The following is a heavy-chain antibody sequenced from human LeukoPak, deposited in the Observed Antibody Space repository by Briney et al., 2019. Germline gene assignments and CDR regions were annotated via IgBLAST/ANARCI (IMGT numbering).Heavy chain of an antibody. D-gene: IGHD4-17*01. J-gene: IGHJ4*02. CDR3: ARDWSMTTLDY. CDR2: INPNSGGT. Sequence: ASLKVSCKASGYTFIGYHMHWVRQAPGQGLEWMGRINPNSGGTDYAQKFQGRVTMTRDTSISTAYLEFSSLRSDDTAVYYCARDWSMTTLDYWGQGTLVTVSS. V-gene: IGHV1-2*06. CDR1: GYTFIGYH.